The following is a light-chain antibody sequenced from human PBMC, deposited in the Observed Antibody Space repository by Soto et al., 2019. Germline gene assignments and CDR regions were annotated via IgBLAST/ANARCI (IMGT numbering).Light chain of an antibody. J-gene: IGLJ2*01. Sequence: QSALTQPASVSGSPGQSITISCTGTSSDVGGYNYVSWYQQYPGKAPKLMIYGVSNRPSGVSNRFSGSKSGTSASLAISGLRSEDEADYYCAAWDDSLSGPLFGGGTKLTVL. CDR1: SSDVGGYNY. V-gene: IGLV2-14*01. CDR2: GVS. CDR3: AAWDDSLSGPL.